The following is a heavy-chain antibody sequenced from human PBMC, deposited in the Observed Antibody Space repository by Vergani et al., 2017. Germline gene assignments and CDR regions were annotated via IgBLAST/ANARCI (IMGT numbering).Heavy chain of an antibody. Sequence: QVQLQESGPGLVKSSETLSLTCSDSFDSIRNLYCNWIRHPPGKGLEWIGTIYYSENTNYNPSLKTRVTISVNTSKNQFSLTLTSMTAADTAVYYCASDTHSGQRADRWGQGILVTVTS. CDR3: ASDTHSGQRADR. D-gene: IGHD6-19*01. J-gene: IGHJ5*02. CDR2: IYYSENT. CDR1: FDSIRNLY. V-gene: IGHV4-59*11.